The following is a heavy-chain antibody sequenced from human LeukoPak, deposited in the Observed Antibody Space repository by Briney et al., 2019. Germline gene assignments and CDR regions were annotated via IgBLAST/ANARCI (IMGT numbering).Heavy chain of an antibody. D-gene: IGHD1-26*01. CDR1: GITFSNYG. J-gene: IGHJ3*02. CDR2: IWYDGSNG. Sequence: GGSLRLSCAASGITFSNYGMHCVRQAPGKGLEWVAVIWYDGSNGYYADSVKGRFTISRDNSKNTLYLQMNSLRAEDTAVYYCARPLSIVGATIGAFDIWGQGTMVTVSS. CDR3: ARPLSIVGATIGAFDI. V-gene: IGHV3-33*01.